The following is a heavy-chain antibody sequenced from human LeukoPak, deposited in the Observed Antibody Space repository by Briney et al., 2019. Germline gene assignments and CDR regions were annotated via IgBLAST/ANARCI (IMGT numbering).Heavy chain of an antibody. J-gene: IGHJ4*02. D-gene: IGHD6-19*01. CDR1: GGSISSYY. Sequence: SETLSLTCTVSGGSISSYYWSWIRQPAGKGLEWIGRIYTSGSTNYNPSLKSRVTMSVDTSKNQFSLKLSSVTAVDTAVYYCARGRDSSGWYDYWGQGTLVTVSS. V-gene: IGHV4-4*07. CDR3: ARGRDSSGWYDY. CDR2: IYTSGST.